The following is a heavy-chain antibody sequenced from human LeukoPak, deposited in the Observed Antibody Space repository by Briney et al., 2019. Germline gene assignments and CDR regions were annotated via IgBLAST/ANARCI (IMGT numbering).Heavy chain of an antibody. J-gene: IGHJ4*02. V-gene: IGHV4-34*01. D-gene: IGHD6-13*01. CDR2: INHSGST. CDR1: GGSFSGYY. Sequence: SETLSLTCAVYGGSFSGYYWSWIRQPPGKGLEWIGEINHSGSTNYNPSLKSRVTMSVDTSKNQFSLKLSSVTAADTAVYYCARMRRLAAAGTRCVFDYWGQGTLVTVSS. CDR3: ARMRRLAAAGTRCVFDY.